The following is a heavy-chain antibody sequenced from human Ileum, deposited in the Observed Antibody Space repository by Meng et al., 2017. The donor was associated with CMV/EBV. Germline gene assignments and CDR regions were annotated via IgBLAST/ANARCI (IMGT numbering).Heavy chain of an antibody. CDR3: AGGDGWHFDS. CDR2: VSGSGGST. D-gene: IGHD2-21*02. V-gene: IGHV3-23*01. J-gene: IGHJ4*02. CDR1: GFTFSSYT. Sequence: LYCAASGFTFSSYTMSWVRQAPGQGLEWVSAVSGSGGSTNYADSVKGRFTISRDNSKSTLYLQLNNLRAGDTAVYYCAGGDGWHFDSWGQGTLVTVSS.